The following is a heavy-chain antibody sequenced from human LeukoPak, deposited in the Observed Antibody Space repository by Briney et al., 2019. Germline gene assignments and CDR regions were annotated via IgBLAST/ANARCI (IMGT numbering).Heavy chain of an antibody. V-gene: IGHV3-21*01. CDR3: ARDRGSSNSDIVVVPAVMAPYYYGMDV. J-gene: IGHJ6*02. CDR2: ISSSSGDI. CDR1: GFTFSSYG. Sequence: GGSLRLSCAASGFTFSSYGMNWVRQAPGKGLEWVSSISSSSGDIYYADSVKGRFTISRDNAKNTLYLQMNSLRAEDTAVYYCARDRGSSNSDIVVVPAVMAPYYYGMDVWGQGTTVTVSS. D-gene: IGHD2-2*01.